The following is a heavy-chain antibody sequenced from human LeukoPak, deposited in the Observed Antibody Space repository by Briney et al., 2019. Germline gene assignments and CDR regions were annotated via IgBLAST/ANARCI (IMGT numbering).Heavy chain of an antibody. CDR1: GGSISIYY. J-gene: IGHJ5*02. V-gene: IGHV4-59*01. CDR3: ARSWSSGWYWFDP. CDR2: IYHSGCT. Sequence: SETLSLTCSVSGGSISIYYWSWVRQPPGKGLEWIGYIYHSGCTNYNPSLKSRVPMSQDLSKHQLSLRLTSVTAADTAVYYCARSWSSGWYWFDPWGQGTLVTVSS. D-gene: IGHD6-19*01.